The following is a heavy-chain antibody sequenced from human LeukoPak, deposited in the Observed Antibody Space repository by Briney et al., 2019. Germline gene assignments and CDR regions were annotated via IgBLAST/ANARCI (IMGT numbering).Heavy chain of an antibody. CDR1: GFTFSSYW. J-gene: IGHJ4*02. V-gene: IGHV3-7*04. Sequence: PGGSLRLSCAASGFTFSSYWMNWVRQAPGKGLEWVANIKQDGSEKYYVDSVEGRFTISRDNAKNSLYLQMNSLRAEDTAVYYCAGVNSRMVVVPAALYYFDYWGQGTLVTVSS. CDR2: IKQDGSEK. D-gene: IGHD2-2*01. CDR3: AGVNSRMVVVPAALYYFDY.